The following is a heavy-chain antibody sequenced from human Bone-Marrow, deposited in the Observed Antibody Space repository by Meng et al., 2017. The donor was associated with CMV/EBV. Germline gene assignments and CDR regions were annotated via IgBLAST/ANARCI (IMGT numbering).Heavy chain of an antibody. CDR3: ATGPIAAAGTEY. CDR1: GFTFSSYV. Sequence: GESLKISCAASGFTFSSYVMTWVRQAPGKGLEWVSGISVSGVSTYYADSVKGRFTISRDNSKNTLYLQMNSLRAEDTAVYYCATGPIAAAGTEYWGQGTRVTGSS. CDR2: ISVSGVST. J-gene: IGHJ4*02. V-gene: IGHV3-23*01. D-gene: IGHD6-13*01.